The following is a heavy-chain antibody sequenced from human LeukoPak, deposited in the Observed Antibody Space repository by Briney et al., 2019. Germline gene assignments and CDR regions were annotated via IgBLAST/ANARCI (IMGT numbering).Heavy chain of an antibody. CDR3: ARLGSDFWSGYSDY. J-gene: IGHJ4*02. CDR1: GGSISSSSYY. CDR2: IDYSSST. D-gene: IGHD3-3*01. Sequence: PSETLSLTCTVSGGSISSSSYYWGWIRQPPGKGLEWIGSIDYSSSTYYNPSLKSRVTICVDTSKSQFSLKLSYVTAADKGVYYCARLGSDFWSGYSDYWGEGTLVTVSS. V-gene: IGHV4-39*01.